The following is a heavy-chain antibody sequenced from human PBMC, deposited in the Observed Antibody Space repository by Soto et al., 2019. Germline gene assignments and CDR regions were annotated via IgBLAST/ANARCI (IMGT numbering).Heavy chain of an antibody. CDR1: GFTFSSYA. CDR3: AKCDYDILTGYSDY. V-gene: IGHV3-23*01. CDR2: ISGSGGST. D-gene: IGHD3-9*01. J-gene: IGHJ4*02. Sequence: PGGSLRLSCAASGFTFSSYAMSWVRQAPGKGLEWVSAISGSGGSTYYADSVKGRFTISRDNSKNTLYLQMNSLRAEDTAVYYCAKCDYDILTGYSDYWGQGTLVTVSS.